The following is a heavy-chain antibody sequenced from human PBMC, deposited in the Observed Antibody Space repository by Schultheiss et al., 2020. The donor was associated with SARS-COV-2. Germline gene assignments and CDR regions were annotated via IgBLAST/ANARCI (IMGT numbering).Heavy chain of an antibody. CDR1: GGSFSGYY. CDR3: ARGTTVTDY. D-gene: IGHD4-17*01. J-gene: IGHJ4*02. CDR2: INHSGCT. Sequence: SETLSLTCAVYGGSFSGYYWSWIRQPPGKGLEWIGKINHSGCTNYNPSLKSRVTISVDTSKNQFSLKLSSVTAADTAVYYCARGTTVTDYWGQGTLVTVSS. V-gene: IGHV4-34*01.